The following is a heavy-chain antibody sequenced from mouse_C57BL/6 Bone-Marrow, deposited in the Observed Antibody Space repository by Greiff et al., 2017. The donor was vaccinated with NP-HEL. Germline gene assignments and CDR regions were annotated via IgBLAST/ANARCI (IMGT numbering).Heavy chain of an antibody. CDR3: AASDGSSYEYFDY. CDR1: GYAFSSYW. J-gene: IGHJ2*01. D-gene: IGHD1-1*01. Sequence: QVQLQQSGAELVKPGASVKISCKASGYAFSSYWMNWVKQRPGKGLEWIGQIYPGDGDTNYNGKFKGKATLTADKSSSTAYMQLSSLTSEDSAVEFCAASDGSSYEYFDYWGQGTTLTVSS. V-gene: IGHV1-80*01. CDR2: IYPGDGDT.